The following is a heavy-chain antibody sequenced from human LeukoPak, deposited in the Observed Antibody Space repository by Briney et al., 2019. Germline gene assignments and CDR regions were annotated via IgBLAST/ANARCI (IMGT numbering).Heavy chain of an antibody. CDR1: GFTFSTYE. Sequence: GGSLRLSCAASGFTFSTYEMNWVRQAPGRGLEWVSYISSGGSTTYYADSVKGRLTISRDNAKNSLYLQMNNLRGDDTAVYYCARRYCSSTSCTLDYWGQGTQVTVPS. D-gene: IGHD2-2*01. J-gene: IGHJ4*02. CDR2: ISSGGSTT. V-gene: IGHV3-48*03. CDR3: ARRYCSSTSCTLDY.